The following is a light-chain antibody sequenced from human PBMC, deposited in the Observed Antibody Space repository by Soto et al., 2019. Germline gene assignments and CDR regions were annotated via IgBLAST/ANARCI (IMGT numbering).Light chain of an antibody. CDR3: QQNGSSPYT. Sequence: EIVLTQSPGTLSLPPGERATLSCRASQSVSSSYLAWYQQKPGQAPRLLIYGASSRATGITDRFSGSGSGTEFTLNISRLEPEDLSVYYCQQNGSSPYTFGQGNKLEIK. CDR2: GAS. J-gene: IGKJ2*01. V-gene: IGKV3-20*01. CDR1: QSVSSSY.